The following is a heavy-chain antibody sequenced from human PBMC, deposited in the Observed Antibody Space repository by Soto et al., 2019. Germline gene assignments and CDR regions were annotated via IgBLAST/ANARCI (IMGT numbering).Heavy chain of an antibody. D-gene: IGHD5-18*01. CDR2: INAGNGNT. Sequence: ASVKVSCKASGYTFTSYAMHWVRQAPGQRLEWMGWINAGNGNTKYSQKFQGRVTITRDTSASTAYMEMSSLRSEDTAVYYCARAITALRLNWFDPWGQGTLVTVSS. V-gene: IGHV1-3*01. CDR1: GYTFTSYA. J-gene: IGHJ5*02. CDR3: ARAITALRLNWFDP.